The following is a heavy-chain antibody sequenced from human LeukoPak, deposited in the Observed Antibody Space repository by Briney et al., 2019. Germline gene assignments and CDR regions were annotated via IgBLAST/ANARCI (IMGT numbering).Heavy chain of an antibody. D-gene: IGHD6-19*01. CDR2: ISSSGSNI. J-gene: IGHJ4*02. Sequence: GGSLRLSCAASGFTFSSYDMNWVRQAPGKGLELISHISSSGSNIYYADSVKGRFTISRDNAKNSLYLQLNSLRAEDTAVYYCARGDSSGWSYFDYWGRGTLVTVSS. CDR3: ARGDSSGWSYFDY. CDR1: GFTFSSYD. V-gene: IGHV3-48*03.